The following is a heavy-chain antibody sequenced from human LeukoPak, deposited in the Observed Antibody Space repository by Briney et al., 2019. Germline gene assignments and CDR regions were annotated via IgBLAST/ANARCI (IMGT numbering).Heavy chain of an antibody. CDR2: IYYSGST. CDR3: ARHSPYYYDSSGYRPPFRDAFDI. V-gene: IGHV4-39*01. D-gene: IGHD3-22*01. Sequence: SETLSLTCTVSGGSISSSSYYWGWIRQPPGKGLEWIGSIYYSGSTYYNPSLKSRVTISVDTSKNQFSLKLSSVTAADTAVYYCARHSPYYYDSSGYRPPFRDAFDIWGQGTMVTVSS. J-gene: IGHJ3*02. CDR1: GGSISSSSYY.